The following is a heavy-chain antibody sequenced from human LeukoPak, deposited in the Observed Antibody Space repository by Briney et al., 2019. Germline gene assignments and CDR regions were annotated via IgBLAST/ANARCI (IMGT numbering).Heavy chain of an antibody. J-gene: IGHJ4*02. CDR2: IQAKAYGGAT. CDR3: TRAPHRRCSSSGCYLDY. V-gene: IGHV3-49*04. CDR1: GFTFGDYA. D-gene: IGHD2-2*01. Sequence: PGRSLRLSCSTSGFTFGDYAMSWVRQAPGKGLEWVGFIQAKAYGGATKYAASVNGRFSISRDDSQSIANLQMNDLKTEDTAVYYCTRAPHRRCSSSGCYLDYWGQGTLVTVSS.